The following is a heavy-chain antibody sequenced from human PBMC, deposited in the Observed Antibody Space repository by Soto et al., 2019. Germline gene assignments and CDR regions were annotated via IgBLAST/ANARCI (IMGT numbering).Heavy chain of an antibody. CDR3: ARVKDILTGYPNYYFDY. CDR2: IYYSGST. J-gene: IGHJ4*02. CDR1: GGSVSSGSYY. Sequence: SETLSLTCTVSGGSVSSGSYYWSWIRQPPGKGLEWIGYIYYSGSTNYNPSLKSRVTISVDTSKNQFSLKLSSVTAADTAVYYCARVKDILTGYPNYYFDYWGQGTLVTV. V-gene: IGHV4-61*01. D-gene: IGHD3-9*01.